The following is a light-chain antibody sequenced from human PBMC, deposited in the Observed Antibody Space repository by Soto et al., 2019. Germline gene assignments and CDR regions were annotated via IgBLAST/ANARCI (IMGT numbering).Light chain of an antibody. CDR3: QQYGSSGT. CDR1: QSVSSSY. V-gene: IGKV3-20*01. CDR2: GAS. J-gene: IGKJ1*01. Sequence: EIVMTQSPATLSVSPGERATLSCRASQSVSSSYLAWYQQKPGQAPRLLIYGASSRATGISDRFSGSGSGTDFTLTISSLEPEDFAVYYCQQYGSSGTFGQGTKVDIK.